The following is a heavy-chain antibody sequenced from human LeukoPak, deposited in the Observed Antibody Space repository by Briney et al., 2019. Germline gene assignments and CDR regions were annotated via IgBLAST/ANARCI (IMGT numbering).Heavy chain of an antibody. J-gene: IGHJ4*02. CDR2: ITSSSTYI. D-gene: IGHD2-8*01. Sequence: GGSLRLSCAASGFTFSSYSMNWVRQAPGKGLEWVSSITSSSTYIYYADSVKGRFTITRDNAKNSLFLQMNSLRAEDTALYYCANEEWYRFDYWGQGTLVTVPS. CDR1: GFTFSSYS. V-gene: IGHV3-21*04. CDR3: ANEEWYRFDY.